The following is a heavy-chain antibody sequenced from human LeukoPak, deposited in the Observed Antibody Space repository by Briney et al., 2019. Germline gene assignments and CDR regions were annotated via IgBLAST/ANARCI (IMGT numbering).Heavy chain of an antibody. Sequence: GGSLRLSCAASGFILSSYWMSWVRQAPGKGLEWVANIKQDGREIYYVDSVKGRFTISRDKAKNSLYLQMNSLRAEDTAVYYCAREYCSGCSCYNPNWFDPWGQGTLVTVSS. D-gene: IGHD2-15*01. V-gene: IGHV3-7*01. J-gene: IGHJ5*02. CDR3: AREYCSGCSCYNPNWFDP. CDR1: GFILSSYW. CDR2: IKQDGREI.